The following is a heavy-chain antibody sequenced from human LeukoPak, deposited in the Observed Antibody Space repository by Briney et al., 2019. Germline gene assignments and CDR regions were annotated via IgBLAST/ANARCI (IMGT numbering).Heavy chain of an antibody. CDR3: ARRDYTSVWFDS. CDR1: SYNFANYW. J-gene: IGHJ5*01. V-gene: IGHV5-51*01. D-gene: IGHD4-11*01. Sequence: GESLKISCKASSYNFANYWIGWVRQMPGKGLEWMGIIYPGGSHTMYSPSFQGQVTISVDWSTSTVYLQWSTLKASDTAMYYCARRDYTSVWFDSWGQGTLVTVSS. CDR2: IYPGGSHT.